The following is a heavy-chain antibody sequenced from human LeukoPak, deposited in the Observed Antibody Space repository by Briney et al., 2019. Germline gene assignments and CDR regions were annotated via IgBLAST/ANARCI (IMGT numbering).Heavy chain of an antibody. V-gene: IGHV4-61*02. CDR3: AREVRSYYDSSGFGAFDI. D-gene: IGHD3-22*01. Sequence: SETLSLTCTVSGGSISSGSYYWSWIRQPAGKGLEWIGRIYTSGSTNYNPSLKSRVTISVDTSKNQFSLKLSSVTAADTAVYYCAREVRSYYDSSGFGAFDIWGQGTMVTVSS. CDR1: GGSISSGSYY. CDR2: IYTSGST. J-gene: IGHJ3*02.